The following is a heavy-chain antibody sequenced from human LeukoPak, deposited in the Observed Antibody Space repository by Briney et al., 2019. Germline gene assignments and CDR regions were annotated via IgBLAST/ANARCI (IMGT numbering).Heavy chain of an antibody. D-gene: IGHD6-25*01. CDR3: ASSDPGDY. CDR1: GFTVSSYE. J-gene: IGHJ4*02. Sequence: PGGSLRLSCAASGFTVSSYEMNWVRQAPGKGLEWFSYISSSGSTIYYADSVKGRFTISRDNAKSSLYLQMNSLRAEDTAVYYCASSDPGDYWGQGTLVTVSS. CDR2: ISSSGSTI. V-gene: IGHV3-48*03.